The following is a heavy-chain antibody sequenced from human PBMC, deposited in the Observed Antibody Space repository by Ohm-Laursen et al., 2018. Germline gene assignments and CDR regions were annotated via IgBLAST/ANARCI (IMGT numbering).Heavy chain of an antibody. V-gene: IGHV4-31*03. CDR3: ARDGRAITLVRGVISKSPGYYFDL. D-gene: IGHD3-10*01. CDR2: IYYSGTT. Sequence: SQTLSLTCTVSGGYITSGYYWNWIRQHPGKGLEWIGYIYYSGTTYYSPSLKSRVTMSADTSKNQFSLSLTSATAADTAVYYCARDGRAITLVRGVISKSPGYYFDLWGRGTLVTVSS. CDR1: GGYITSGYY. J-gene: IGHJ2*01.